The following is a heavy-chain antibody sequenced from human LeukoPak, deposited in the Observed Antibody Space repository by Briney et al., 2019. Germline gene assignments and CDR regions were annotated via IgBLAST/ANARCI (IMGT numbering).Heavy chain of an antibody. CDR2: INPNSGGT. V-gene: IGHV1-2*06. Sequence: ASVKVSCKASGYTFTGYYMHWVRQAPGQGLEWMGRINPNSGGTNYAQKFHGRVTMTRDTSISTAYMELSRLRSDDAAVYYCARRVLLWFGESAFDIWGQGTMVTVSS. J-gene: IGHJ3*02. D-gene: IGHD3-10*01. CDR3: ARRVLLWFGESAFDI. CDR1: GYTFTGYY.